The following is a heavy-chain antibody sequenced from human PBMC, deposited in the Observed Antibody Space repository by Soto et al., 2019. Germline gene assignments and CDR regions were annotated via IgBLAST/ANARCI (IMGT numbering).Heavy chain of an antibody. V-gene: IGHV3-23*01. CDR3: ARDLGSSWYPEYFQH. CDR2: ISGSGSSI. Sequence: GGSLRLSCAASGFTFTNYVMSWVRQAPGKGLEWVSVISGSGSSIYYADSVKGRFTISRDNAKNSLYLQMNSLRAEDTAVYYCARDLGSSWYPEYFQHWGQGTLVTVSS. CDR1: GFTFTNYV. D-gene: IGHD6-13*01. J-gene: IGHJ1*01.